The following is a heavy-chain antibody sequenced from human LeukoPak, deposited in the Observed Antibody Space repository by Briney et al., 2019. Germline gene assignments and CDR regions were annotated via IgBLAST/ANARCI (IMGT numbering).Heavy chain of an antibody. CDR2: IKEDGSEK. CDR1: GFTLSHYW. CDR3: VRGGSYTFDP. J-gene: IGHJ5*02. Sequence: PGGSLRLSCSAFGFTLSHYWMTWVRQAPGKGLEWVASIKEDGSEKSYVDSVKGRFTISRDNAKNSLYLQMNSLGAVDTAVYYCVRGGSYTFDPWGQGILVTVSS. V-gene: IGHV3-7*01. D-gene: IGHD1-26*01.